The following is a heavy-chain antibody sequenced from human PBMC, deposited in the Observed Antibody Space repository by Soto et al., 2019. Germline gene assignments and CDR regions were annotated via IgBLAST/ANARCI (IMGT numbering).Heavy chain of an antibody. CDR1: GFTFSSYA. D-gene: IGHD2-15*01. V-gene: IGHV3-30-3*01. J-gene: IGHJ4*02. CDR2: ISYDGSNK. CDR3: ARGLGYCSGGSCYLFDY. Sequence: QVQLVESGGGVVQPGRSLRLSCAASGFTFSSYAMHWVRQAPGKGLEWVAVISYDGSNKYYADSVKGRFTISRDNSKNTLYLQMNSVRAEDTAVYYCARGLGYCSGGSCYLFDYWGQGTLVTVSS.